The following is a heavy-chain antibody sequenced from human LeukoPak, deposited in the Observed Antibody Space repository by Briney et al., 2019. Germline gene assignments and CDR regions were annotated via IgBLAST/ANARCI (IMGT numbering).Heavy chain of an antibody. Sequence: GGSLRLSCAASGFTFSNYWMSWVRQAPGKGLEWVANIKQDGSDKYYVDSVKGRFTISRDNAKNSLYLQMNSLRAEDTAVYYCAELGITMIGGVWGKGTTATISS. D-gene: IGHD3-10*02. CDR1: GFTFSNYW. CDR2: IKQDGSDK. CDR3: AELGITMIGGV. J-gene: IGHJ6*04. V-gene: IGHV3-7*01.